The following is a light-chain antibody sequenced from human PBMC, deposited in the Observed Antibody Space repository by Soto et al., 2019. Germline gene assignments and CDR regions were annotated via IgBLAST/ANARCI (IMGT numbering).Light chain of an antibody. CDR2: DAS. V-gene: IGKV1-5*01. CDR1: QSISSW. Sequence: DIQMTQSPSTLSASVGDRVTITCRASQSISSWLAWYQQKPGKAPKLLIYDASTLESGVPSRFSGRGSGTDFALTISSLQPDDFATYYCQQCNTYSWTFVQGTKVEIK. J-gene: IGKJ1*01. CDR3: QQCNTYSWT.